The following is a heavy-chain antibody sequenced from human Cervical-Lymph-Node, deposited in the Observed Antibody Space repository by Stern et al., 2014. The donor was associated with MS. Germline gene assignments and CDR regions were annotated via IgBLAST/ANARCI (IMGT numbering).Heavy chain of an antibody. CDR1: GFTFRTYD. CDR2: MFYDGSNK. V-gene: IGHV3-33*01. D-gene: IGHD2-15*01. CDR3: ARGEVVVSLLEAFDL. J-gene: IGHJ3*01. Sequence: VQLVESGGSVVQPGRSLRLSCAASGFTFRTYDMHWVRQAPGRGLEWVALMFYDGSNKYYADSMKGRFTIPRDNSKNMLYLQMNNLSVEDTAIYYCARGEVVVSLLEAFDLWGQGTMVTVSS.